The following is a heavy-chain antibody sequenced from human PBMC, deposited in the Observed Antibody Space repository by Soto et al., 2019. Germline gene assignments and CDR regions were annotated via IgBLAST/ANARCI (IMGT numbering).Heavy chain of an antibody. CDR3: AHPRGYGVFDAVDI. V-gene: IGHV3-23*01. CDR1: ELSLAPIA. CDR2: ISSSGSAT. D-gene: IGHD4-17*01. J-gene: IGHJ3*02. Sequence: EVQLLESGGGLVQPGGSLDLPCEASELSLAPIALTWFGQLQGRGLGWVSAISSSGSATYYAESVRGRFTISRDNSIDTLYLQMSGLRTEDTAVYYCAHPRGYGVFDAVDIWGQGTMVTVSS.